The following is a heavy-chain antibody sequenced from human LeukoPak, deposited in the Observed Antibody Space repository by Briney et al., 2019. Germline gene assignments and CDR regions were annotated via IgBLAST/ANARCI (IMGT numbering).Heavy chain of an antibody. D-gene: IGHD3-3*01. CDR1: RFTFSIYG. Sequence: LPGGSLRLSFAASRFTFSIYGRHWVRQAQGKGLEGVAVISYDGSNKNYADSGNGRLTISRHNSKNTPYMQMNTLRAEDTAVYDCVRGSGSLYYYYYGMDVWGQGTTVPVSS. V-gene: IGHV3-30*03. CDR2: ISYDGSNK. CDR3: VRGSGSLYYYYYGMDV. J-gene: IGHJ6*02.